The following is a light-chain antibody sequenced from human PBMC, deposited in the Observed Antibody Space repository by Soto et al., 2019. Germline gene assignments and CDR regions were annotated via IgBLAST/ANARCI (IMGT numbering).Light chain of an antibody. CDR1: SGHSSYA. Sequence: QAVVTQSPSASASLGASVKLTCTLSSGHSSYAIAWHQQQPEKGPRYLMKLNSDGSHSKGDGLPDRFSGSSSGAERYRTISSLQAEDEADYYCQTWGTGIQVFGGGTKLTVL. CDR3: QTWGTGIQV. CDR2: LNSDGSH. V-gene: IGLV4-69*01. J-gene: IGLJ2*01.